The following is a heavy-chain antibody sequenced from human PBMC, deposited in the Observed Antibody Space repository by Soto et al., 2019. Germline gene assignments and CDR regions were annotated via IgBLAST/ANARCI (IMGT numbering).Heavy chain of an antibody. V-gene: IGHV1-18*01. CDR1: GYTFTSYG. CDR3: ARVAMVRGVIISGNWFDP. CDR2: ISAYNGNT. J-gene: IGHJ5*02. D-gene: IGHD3-10*01. Sequence: VASVKVSCKASGYTFTSYGISWVRQAPGQGLEWMGWISAYNGNTNYAQKLQGRVTMTTDTSTSTAYMELRSLRSDDTAVYYCARVAMVRGVIISGNWFDPWGQGTLVTVSS.